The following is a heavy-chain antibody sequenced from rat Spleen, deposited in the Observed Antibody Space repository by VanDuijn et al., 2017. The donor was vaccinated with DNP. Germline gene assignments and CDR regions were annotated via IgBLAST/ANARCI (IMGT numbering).Heavy chain of an antibody. CDR3: ARGLNYGGYNYYWYFDF. D-gene: IGHD1-11*01. CDR1: GYSITSNY. Sequence: EVQLQESGPGLVKPSQSLSLTCSVTGYSITSNYWAWIRKFPGNKMEWMGYIGYSGYTGYNPSLKSRISITRDTSKNQFFLQLNSVTTEDTATYYCARGLNYGGYNYYWYFDFWGPGTMVTVSS. V-gene: IGHV3-1*01. J-gene: IGHJ1*01. CDR2: IGYSGYT.